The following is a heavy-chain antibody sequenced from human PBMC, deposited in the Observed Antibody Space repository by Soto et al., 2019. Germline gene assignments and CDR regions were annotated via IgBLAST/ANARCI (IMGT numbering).Heavy chain of an antibody. D-gene: IGHD3-10*01. V-gene: IGHV1-69*06. CDR2: IIPIFGTA. J-gene: IGHJ6*02. Sequence: SVKVSCKASGGTFSSYAISWVRQAPGQGLEWMGGIIPIFGTANYAQKFQGRVTITADKSTSTAYMELSSLRSEDTAVYYCARDLSGSGSYYMFYYGMDVWGQGTTVTVSS. CDR1: GGTFSSYA. CDR3: ARDLSGSGSYYMFYYGMDV.